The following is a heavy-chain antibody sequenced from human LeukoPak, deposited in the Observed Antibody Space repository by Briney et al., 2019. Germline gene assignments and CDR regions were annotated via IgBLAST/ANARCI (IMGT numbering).Heavy chain of an antibody. Sequence: GGSLRLSCAASGFTFSSYSMNWVRQAPGKGLEWVAVMSFDGSSKYYADSVKGRFTISRDNSKNTLYLQMNSLRAEDTAMYYCATELRIAAAGFDAFDIWGQGTMVTVSS. J-gene: IGHJ3*02. CDR3: ATELRIAAAGFDAFDI. D-gene: IGHD6-13*01. V-gene: IGHV3-30*03. CDR2: MSFDGSSK. CDR1: GFTFSSYS.